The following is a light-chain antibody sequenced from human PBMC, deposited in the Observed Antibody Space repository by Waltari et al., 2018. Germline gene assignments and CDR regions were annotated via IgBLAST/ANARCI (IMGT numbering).Light chain of an antibody. CDR3: QQYGSSSLT. J-gene: IGKJ4*01. CDR2: RAS. Sequence: EIVMTQSPATLSVSPGERATLSCRASQNVTTYLAWYQQKPGQAPRLLIHRASIRATDIPGRFSGSGSGTEFTLTISGLQSEDFAVYYCQQYGSSSLTFGGGTKVEIK. V-gene: IGKV3-15*01. CDR1: QNVTTY.